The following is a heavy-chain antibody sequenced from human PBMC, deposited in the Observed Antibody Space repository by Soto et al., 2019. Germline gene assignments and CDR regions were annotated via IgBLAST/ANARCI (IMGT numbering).Heavy chain of an antibody. V-gene: IGHV1-46*01. J-gene: IGHJ3*01. D-gene: IGHD3-22*01. CDR1: GYTFTSYY. CDR3: ARDEQNYYDSSAVSYAFDF. CDR2: INPRGGST. Sequence: GASVKVSCKASGYTFTSYYMHWVRQAPGQGLEWMGVINPRGGSTSYAQKFQGRVTMSRDTSTSTDYMELSSLRSEDTAVYYCARDEQNYYDSSAVSYAFDFWGQGTMVTVSS.